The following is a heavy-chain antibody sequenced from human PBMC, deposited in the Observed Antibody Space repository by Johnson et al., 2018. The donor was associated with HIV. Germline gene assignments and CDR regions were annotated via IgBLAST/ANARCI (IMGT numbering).Heavy chain of an antibody. V-gene: IGHV3-NL1*01. CDR1: GFTFSSYT. J-gene: IGHJ3*02. CDR3: ARGRYSSSWYVGGLDAFDI. CDR2: IYSGGST. D-gene: IGHD6-13*01. Sequence: VQLVESGGGVVRPGKSLRLSCAASGFTFSSYTMHWVRQAPGKGLEWVAVIYSGGSTYYADSVKGRFTISRDNAKNSLYLQMNSLRAEDTAMYYCARGRYSSSWYVGGLDAFDIWGQGTMVTVSS.